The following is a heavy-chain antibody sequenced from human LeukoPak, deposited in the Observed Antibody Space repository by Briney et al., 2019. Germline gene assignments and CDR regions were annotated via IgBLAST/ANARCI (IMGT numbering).Heavy chain of an antibody. V-gene: IGHV3-23*01. CDR2: ISGSGGST. J-gene: IGHJ6*02. CDR3: AKDQFGVAVAGIDYYYGMDV. Sequence: GGSLRLSCAASGFTFSSYAMSWVRQAPGKGLEWVSAISGSGGSTYYADSVKGRFTISRDNSKNTLYLQMNSLRAEDTAVYYCAKDQFGVAVAGIDYYYGMDVWGQGTTVTVSS. D-gene: IGHD6-19*01. CDR1: GFTFSSYA.